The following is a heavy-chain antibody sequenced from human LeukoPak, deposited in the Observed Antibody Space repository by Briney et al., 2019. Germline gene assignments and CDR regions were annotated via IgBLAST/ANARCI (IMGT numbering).Heavy chain of an antibody. CDR3: AQATGIVATGTRIKY. J-gene: IGHJ4*02. D-gene: IGHD5-12*01. CDR2: VSNSGGST. V-gene: IGHV3-23*01. Sequence: GGSVRLSCAASGFTFSSYAMSWVRQAPGKGLEWVSGVSNSGGSTYYADSVKGRFTISRDNSKNTLYLQMNTLSAGDTAVYYCAQATGIVATGTRIKYWGQGTLVTVSS. CDR1: GFTFSSYA.